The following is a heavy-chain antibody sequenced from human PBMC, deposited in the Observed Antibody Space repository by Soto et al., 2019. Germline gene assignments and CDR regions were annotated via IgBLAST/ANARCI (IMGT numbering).Heavy chain of an antibody. Sequence: QVQLVESGGGLVKPGGSLRLSCAASGFTFSDYYMSWIRQAPGKGLEWVSYISSSGSTIYYADSVKGRFTISRDNAKNSLYLQRNSLRAEDTAVYYCARVRHSARHFYYYYYMDVWGKGTTVTVSS. CDR2: ISSSGSTI. CDR1: GFTFSDYY. V-gene: IGHV3-11*01. CDR3: ARVRHSARHFYYYYYMDV. J-gene: IGHJ6*03. D-gene: IGHD2-21*01.